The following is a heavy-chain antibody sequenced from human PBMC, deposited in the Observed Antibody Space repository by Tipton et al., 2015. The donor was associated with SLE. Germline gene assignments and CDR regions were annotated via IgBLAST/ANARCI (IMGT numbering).Heavy chain of an antibody. J-gene: IGHJ5*02. CDR3: AREAGTSTWSPVDP. Sequence: GSLRLSCTASGFTFGDYAMSWVRQAPGKGLEWVSYISSRGPAIYYADSVKGRFTISRDNAKNSLYLQMNSLRAEDTAVYYCAREAGTSTWSPVDPWGQGTLVTVSS. V-gene: IGHV3-11*04. CDR1: GFTFGDYA. CDR2: ISSRGPAI. D-gene: IGHD6-13*01.